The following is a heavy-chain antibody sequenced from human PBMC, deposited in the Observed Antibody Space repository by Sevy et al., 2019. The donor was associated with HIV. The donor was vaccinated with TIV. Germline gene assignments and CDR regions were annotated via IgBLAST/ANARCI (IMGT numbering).Heavy chain of an antibody. V-gene: IGHV3-33*01. J-gene: IGHJ4*02. CDR2: IWYDGSSK. Sequence: GGSLRLSCAASGFSFSNYGMHWVRQAPGKGLEWVALIWYDGSSKYYADSVKGRLTISRDNSKNKLSLQMNSLRAEDTAVYYCARGADYFDSSGANFEYWGQGTLVTVSS. CDR1: GFSFSNYG. D-gene: IGHD3-22*01. CDR3: ARGADYFDSSGANFEY.